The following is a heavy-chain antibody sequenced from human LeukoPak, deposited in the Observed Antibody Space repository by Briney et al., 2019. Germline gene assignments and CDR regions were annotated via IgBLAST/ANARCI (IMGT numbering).Heavy chain of an antibody. J-gene: IGHJ4*02. V-gene: IGHV1-69*13. Sequence: ASVTVTFKSSGCTFSSYAISWLRQAPGQGLEWMGGIIPIFGTANYAQKFQGRVTITADESTSTAYMELSSLRSEDTAVYYCARDLRYCSSTSCYYYFDSWGQGTLVTVSS. CDR2: IIPIFGTA. CDR3: ARDLRYCSSTSCYYYFDS. CDR1: GCTFSSYA. D-gene: IGHD2-2*01.